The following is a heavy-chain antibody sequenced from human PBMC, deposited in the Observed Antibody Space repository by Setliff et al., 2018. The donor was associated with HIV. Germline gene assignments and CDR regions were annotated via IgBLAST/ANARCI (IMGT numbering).Heavy chain of an antibody. CDR3: ARDPLPCSSPSCYPPGYFDY. CDR2: VNPDGSEA. D-gene: IGHD2-2*01. V-gene: IGHV3-7*01. CDR1: GFTFSKYW. J-gene: IGHJ4*02. Sequence: LRLSCAASGFTFSKYWMSWVRQAPGKGLEWVASVNPDGSEASSVGSMKGRFTVSRDNAKNSLYLQMVSLRVEDTAVYYCARDPLPCSSPSCYPPGYFDYWGQGTLVTVSS.